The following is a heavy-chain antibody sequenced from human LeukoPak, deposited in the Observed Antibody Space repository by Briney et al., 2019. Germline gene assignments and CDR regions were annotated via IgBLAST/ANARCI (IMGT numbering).Heavy chain of an antibody. CDR1: GDSIGSSSYY. CDR3: ARDGPYCSSTSCYEYYYYMDV. J-gene: IGHJ6*03. D-gene: IGHD2-2*01. Sequence: SETLSLTCTVSGDSIGSSSYYWGWIRQPPGKGLEWIGSIYYSGSTYYNPSLKSRVTISVDTSRDQFSLKLSSVTAADMAVYYCARDGPYCSSTSCYEYYYYMDVWGKGTTVTISS. CDR2: IYYSGST. V-gene: IGHV4-39*07.